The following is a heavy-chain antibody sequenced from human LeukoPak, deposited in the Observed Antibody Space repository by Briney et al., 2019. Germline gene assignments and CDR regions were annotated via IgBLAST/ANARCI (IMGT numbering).Heavy chain of an antibody. CDR2: IYYSGST. J-gene: IGHJ4*02. V-gene: IGHV4-59*08. CDR1: GGSISSYY. Sequence: SETLSLTCTVSGGSISSYYWSWIRQPPGKGLEWIGYIYYSGSTNYNPSLKSRVTISVDTSKNQFSLKLSSVTAADTAVYYCASFHTYGYGSDWGQGTLVTVSS. CDR3: ASFHTYGYGSD. D-gene: IGHD5-18*01.